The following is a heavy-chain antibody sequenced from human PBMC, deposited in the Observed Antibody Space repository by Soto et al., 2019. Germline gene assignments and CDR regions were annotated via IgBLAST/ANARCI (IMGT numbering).Heavy chain of an antibody. Sequence: ETLSLTFAVYGGSISIYDGRWVRQPPGKGLEGIGYIYYSGNTYYNPSLKSRVTISVDRSKNEFSLRLSSVTAADTAVYYCARATFIRKGYYDATDYYYLDYWFQGTLVTVS. CDR2: IYYSGNT. J-gene: IGHJ4*02. V-gene: IGHV4-59*12. CDR1: GGSISIYD. CDR3: ARATFIRKGYYDATDYYYLDY. D-gene: IGHD3-22*01.